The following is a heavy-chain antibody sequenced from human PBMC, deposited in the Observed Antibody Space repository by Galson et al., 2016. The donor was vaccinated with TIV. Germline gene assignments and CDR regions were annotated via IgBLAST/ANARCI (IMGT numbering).Heavy chain of an antibody. J-gene: IGHJ6*02. D-gene: IGHD1/OR15-1a*01. CDR3: ARDRTRPGYYYNGMDV. V-gene: IGHV6-1*01. Sequence: CAISGDSVSSNSAWNWIRQSPSRGLEWLGRTYYRSKWYNDYALSVKSRITINPDTSKNQFSLQLNSMTPEDTAVYYCARDRTRPGYYYNGMDVWGQGTTVTVSS. CDR2: TYYRSKWYN. CDR1: GDSVSSNSA.